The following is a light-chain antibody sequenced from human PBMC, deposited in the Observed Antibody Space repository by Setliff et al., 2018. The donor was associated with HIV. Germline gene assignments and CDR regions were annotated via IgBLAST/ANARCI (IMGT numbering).Light chain of an antibody. CDR2: GNT. Sequence: QSVLTQPPSVSGAPGQRVTISCTGSSSNIGAGYDVHWYQQVPGTAPKILVHGNTNRPSGVPDRLSGSKSGTSSSLAITGLQAEDEADYYCQSYDSSLSGYVFGTGTKAPS. J-gene: IGLJ1*01. V-gene: IGLV1-40*01. CDR1: SSNIGAGYD. CDR3: QSYDSSLSGYV.